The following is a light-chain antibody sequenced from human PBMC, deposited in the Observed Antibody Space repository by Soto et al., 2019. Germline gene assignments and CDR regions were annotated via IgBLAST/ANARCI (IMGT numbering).Light chain of an antibody. CDR2: EVT. CDR1: SSDVGGYDF. Sequence: QSALTQPASVSGSLGQSITISCTGTSSDVGGYDFVSWYQQYPGKAPKLMIYEVTNRPSGVSNRFSGSKSGNTASLTIPGLQAEDEADYYCSSYTSIRGVFGGGTKLTVL. CDR3: SSYTSIRGV. V-gene: IGLV2-14*01. J-gene: IGLJ2*01.